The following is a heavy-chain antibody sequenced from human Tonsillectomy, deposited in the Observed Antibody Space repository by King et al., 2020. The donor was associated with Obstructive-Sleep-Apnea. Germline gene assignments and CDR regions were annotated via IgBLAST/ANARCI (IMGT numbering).Heavy chain of an antibody. CDR2: INPSGGST. Sequence: VQLVESGAEVKKPGASVKVSCKASGYTFTSYYMHWVRQAPGQGLEWMGIINPSGGSTSYAQKFQGRVTMTRDTSTSTVYMELSSLRSEDTAVYYCARDTVVVVPDPPTYYYYYGMDVWGQGTTVTVSS. D-gene: IGHD2-2*01. J-gene: IGHJ6*02. V-gene: IGHV1-46*01. CDR3: ARDTVVVVPDPPTYYYYYGMDV. CDR1: GYTFTSYY.